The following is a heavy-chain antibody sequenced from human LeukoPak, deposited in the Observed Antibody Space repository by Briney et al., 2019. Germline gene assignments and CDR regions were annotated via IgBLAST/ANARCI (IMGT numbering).Heavy chain of an antibody. J-gene: IGHJ5*02. CDR3: ARDRSGSYLYNWFDP. CDR2: IIPIFGTA. V-gene: IGHV1-69*06. Sequence: SVKVSCKASGGTFSSYAISWVRQAPGQGLEWMGGIIPIFGTANYAQKFQGRVTITADKSTSTAYMELSGLRSEDTAVYYCARDRSGSYLYNWFDPWGQGTLVTVSS. CDR1: GGTFSSYA. D-gene: IGHD3-10*01.